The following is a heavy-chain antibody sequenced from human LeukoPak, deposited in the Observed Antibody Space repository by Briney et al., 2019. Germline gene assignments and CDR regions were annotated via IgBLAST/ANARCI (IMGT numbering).Heavy chain of an antibody. V-gene: IGHV4-39*07. D-gene: IGHD4-11*01. CDR3: ARVSVTTLFYYYYYMDV. J-gene: IGHJ6*03. CDR1: GGSISSSSYY. CDR2: IYYSGST. Sequence: SETLSLTCTVSGGSISSSSYYWGWIRQPPGKWLEWIGSIYYSGSTYYNPSLKSRVTISVDTSKNQFSLKLSSVTAADTAVYYCARVSVTTLFYYYYYMDVWGKGTTVTVSS.